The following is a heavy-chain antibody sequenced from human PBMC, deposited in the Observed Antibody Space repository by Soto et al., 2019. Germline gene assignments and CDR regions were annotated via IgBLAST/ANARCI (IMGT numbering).Heavy chain of an antibody. D-gene: IGHD3-22*01. CDR3: ARVSYSYENSGYSSGWFGP. CDR1: GGSMSNHY. V-gene: IGHV4-59*11. CDR2: IYYSGST. Sequence: SETLSLTCSVSGGSMSNHYWSWIRQPPGKGLEWIGDIYYSGSTDYNPSLKSRVSISVDTSKSQFFLTLNAVTAAGTAVYFCARVSYSYENSGYSSGWFGPWGQGTLVTVS. J-gene: IGHJ5*02.